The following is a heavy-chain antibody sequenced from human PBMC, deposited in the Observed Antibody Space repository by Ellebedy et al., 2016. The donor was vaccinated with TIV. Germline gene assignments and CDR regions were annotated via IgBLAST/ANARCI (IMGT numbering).Heavy chain of an antibody. J-gene: IGHJ1*01. CDR2: MNPNSGNT. CDR3: ARGRCHGDNCYSSYFYH. CDR1: GYPFTAYD. Sequence: APVKVSCXASGYPFTAYDINWVRQVTGQGLEWMGWMNPNSGNTGYAQKFQGRVTMTKNTSARTAYMELSSLRSEDTAVYYCARGRCHGDNCYSSYFYHWGQGTLVTVSP. V-gene: IGHV1-8*01. D-gene: IGHD2-15*01.